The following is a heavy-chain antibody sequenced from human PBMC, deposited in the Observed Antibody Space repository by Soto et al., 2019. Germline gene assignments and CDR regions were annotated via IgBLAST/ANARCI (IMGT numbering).Heavy chain of an antibody. D-gene: IGHD4-17*01. Sequence: QITLKESGPTLVKPTQTLTLTCTFSGFSLSTSGVGVGWIRQPPGKALEWLALIYWDDDKRHSPSLKSRLTITKDPSKNQVVLTMTNMEPWDTATYYFAHYTTVGTSNAFDIWGQGTMVTVSS. J-gene: IGHJ3*02. CDR3: AHYTTVGTSNAFDI. CDR2: IYWDDDK. V-gene: IGHV2-5*02. CDR1: GFSLSTSGVG.